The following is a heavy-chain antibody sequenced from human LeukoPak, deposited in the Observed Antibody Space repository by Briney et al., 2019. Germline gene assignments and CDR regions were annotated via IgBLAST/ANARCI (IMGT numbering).Heavy chain of an antibody. V-gene: IGHV4-59*08. CDR3: ARHGYDSSGYYHRGYYYYYYGMDV. J-gene: IGHJ6*02. CDR2: IYYSGST. D-gene: IGHD3-22*01. CDR1: GGSISSYY. Sequence: SETLSLTGTVSGGSISSYYWSWIRQPPGKGLEWIGYIYYSGSTNYNPSLKSRVTISVDTSKNQFSLKLSSVTAADTAVYYCARHGYDSSGYYHRGYYYYYYGMDVWGQGTTVTVSS.